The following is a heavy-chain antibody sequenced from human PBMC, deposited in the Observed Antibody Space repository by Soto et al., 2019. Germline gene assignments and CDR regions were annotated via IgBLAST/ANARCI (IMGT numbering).Heavy chain of an antibody. V-gene: IGHV1-2*04. CDR1: GYTFTANY. CDR2: INTNNGGT. CDR3: ARGSFVGANGGADAFDS. D-gene: IGHD1-26*01. J-gene: IGHJ3*02. Sequence: VQLVQSEADVEKPGASVTVSCKTSGYTFTANYIHWVRQAPGQGLEWMGWINTNNGGTHFAQKFQDWVTLPRDKSISTAYMELRRLKSDDTAIYYCARGSFVGANGGADAFDSWGQGTMVSVSS.